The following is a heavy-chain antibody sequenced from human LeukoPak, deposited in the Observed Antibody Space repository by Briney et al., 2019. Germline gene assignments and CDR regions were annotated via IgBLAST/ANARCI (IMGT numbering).Heavy chain of an antibody. V-gene: IGHV1-46*01. D-gene: IGHD3-22*01. CDR3: ARDYGDSSGFYDY. CDR2: INPSDGGT. J-gene: IGHJ4*02. CDR1: GFRFTTYY. Sequence: GASVKVSCKASGFRFTTYYIHWVRQAPGQGPEWMGLINPSDGGTSNAQKFLDRVTMTRDTSTSTVYMELSSLRSEDTAVYYCARDYGDSSGFYDYWGQGTLVTVSS.